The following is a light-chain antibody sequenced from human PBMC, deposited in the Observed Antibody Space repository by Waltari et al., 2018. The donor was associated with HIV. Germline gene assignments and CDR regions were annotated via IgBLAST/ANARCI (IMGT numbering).Light chain of an antibody. CDR2: DAS. J-gene: IGKJ5*01. CDR1: QEIRKF. V-gene: IGKV1-33*01. CDR3: QQYDNFPIT. Sequence: DIEMTQSPSSLSASVGDRVTSTCQASQEIRKFLSWFQQKPGRAPKVLIYDASNLESGVPSRFSGSGSGTDFTFTISGLQPEAIVTYYCQQYDNFPITFGQGTRLEIK.